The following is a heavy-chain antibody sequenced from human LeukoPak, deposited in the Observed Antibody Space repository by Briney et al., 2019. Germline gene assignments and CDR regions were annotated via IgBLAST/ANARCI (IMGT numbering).Heavy chain of an antibody. CDR3: ARDGDYYDSSGYTIDAFDI. CDR2: IIPIFGTA. J-gene: IGHJ3*02. Sequence: SVKVSCKASGGTFSSYAISWVRQAPGQGLEWMGGIIPIFGTANYAQKSQGRVTITTDESTSTAYMELSSLRSEDTAVYYCARDGDYYDSSGYTIDAFDIWGQGTMVTVSS. CDR1: GGTFSSYA. D-gene: IGHD3-22*01. V-gene: IGHV1-69*05.